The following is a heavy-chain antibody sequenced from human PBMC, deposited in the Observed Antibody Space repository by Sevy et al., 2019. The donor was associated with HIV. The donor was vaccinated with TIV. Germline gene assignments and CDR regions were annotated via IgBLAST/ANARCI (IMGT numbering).Heavy chain of an antibody. D-gene: IGHD3-22*01. CDR2: VYYTGST. J-gene: IGHJ5*02. V-gene: IGHV4-59*11. CDR3: AREYYDSSGYLHWFDP. Sequence: SETLSLTCTVSGGSISSHYWSWIRQPPGKGLEWIGYVYYTGSTNYNPSLRSRVRISVDTSKNQFSLKLSSVTTADTDVYYCAREYYDSSGYLHWFDPWGQGTLVTVSS. CDR1: GGSISSHY.